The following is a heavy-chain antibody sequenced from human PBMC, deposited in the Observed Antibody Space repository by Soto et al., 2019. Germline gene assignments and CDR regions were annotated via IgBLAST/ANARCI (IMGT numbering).Heavy chain of an antibody. CDR3: AKSSRSGYSYGFVSDY. CDR1: GFTFSSYG. CDR2: ISYDGSNK. Sequence: QVQLVESGGGVVQPGRSLRLSCAASGFTFSSYGMHWVRQAPGKGLEWVAVISYDGSNKYYADSVKGRFTISRENSKNTLYLQMNSLRAEDTAVYYCAKSSRSGYSYGFVSDYWGQGTLVTVSS. J-gene: IGHJ4*02. V-gene: IGHV3-30*18. D-gene: IGHD5-18*01.